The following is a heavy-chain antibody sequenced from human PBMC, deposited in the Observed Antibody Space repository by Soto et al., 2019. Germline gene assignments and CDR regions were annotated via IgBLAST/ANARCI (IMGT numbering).Heavy chain of an antibody. CDR1: GFTFSSYA. D-gene: IGHD2-15*01. J-gene: IGHJ6*02. CDR2: ISYDGSNK. CDR3: ARERSQDIVVVVAATPRGMDV. V-gene: IGHV3-30-3*01. Sequence: LRLSCAASGFTFSSYAMHWVRQAPGKGLEWVAVISYDGSNKYYADSVKGRFTISRDNSKNTLYLQMNSLRAEDTAVYYCARERSQDIVVVVAATPRGMDVWGQGTTVTVSS.